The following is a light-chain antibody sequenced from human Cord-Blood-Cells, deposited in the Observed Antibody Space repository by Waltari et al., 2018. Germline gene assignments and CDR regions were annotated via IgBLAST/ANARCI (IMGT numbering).Light chain of an antibody. CDR3: QQRSNWPPLT. Sequence: IVLTQSPATLSLSPGERATRSCRASQSVSSYLAWYQQKPGQAPRLLIDDASNRATGIPARFSGSGSGTDFTLTISSLEPEDFAVYYCQQRSNWPPLTFGGGTKVEIK. J-gene: IGKJ4*01. V-gene: IGKV3-11*01. CDR2: DAS. CDR1: QSVSSY.